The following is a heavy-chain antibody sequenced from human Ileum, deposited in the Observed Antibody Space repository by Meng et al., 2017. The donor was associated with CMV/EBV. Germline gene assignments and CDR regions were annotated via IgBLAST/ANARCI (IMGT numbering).Heavy chain of an antibody. CDR1: GGSMSGYY. D-gene: IGHD3-3*01. Sequence: QVHLREPGPGTVKPSGTLSLPCRVSGGSMSGYYWGWIRQPAGKGLEWIGRIYVSVSTDYNPSLKSRATMSVDTSKKQFSLRLTSVTAADTAVYFCAREVDVDGAVPQKGGYYYDYWGQGILVTVSS. CDR2: IYVSVST. CDR3: AREVDVDGAVPQKGGYYYDY. J-gene: IGHJ4*02. V-gene: IGHV4-4*07.